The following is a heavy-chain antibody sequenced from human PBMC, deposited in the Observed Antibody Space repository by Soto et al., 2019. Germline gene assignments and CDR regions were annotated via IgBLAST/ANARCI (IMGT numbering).Heavy chain of an antibody. V-gene: IGHV2-5*02. J-gene: IGHJ4*02. CDR2: IYGDNDK. CDR1: GFSLSNSGVG. D-gene: IGHD4-17*01. CDR3: AHCTLHDYGDYDPGTSHVFDS. Sequence: SGPTLVNPTQTLTVTCTFSGFSLSNSGVGVAWIRQPPGKALEWLALIYGDNDKRYSPSLKTRLTITKNTSKNKVVLKMTNKNPVDTATFYCAHCTLHDYGDYDPGTSHVFDSWGQGTLVTVSS.